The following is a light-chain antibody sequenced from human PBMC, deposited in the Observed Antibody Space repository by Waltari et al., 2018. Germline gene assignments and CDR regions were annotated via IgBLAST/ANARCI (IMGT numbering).Light chain of an antibody. CDR1: TDDIGYYDI. CDR3: SSHTTRSTWV. V-gene: IGLV2-14*03. Sequence: QSALTQPASVSGSPGQSITISCPGTTDDIGYYDIVSWYQQHLGKAPKLRIYDVRERPSGVSNRFSGSKSGNTASLTISGLQADDEADYYCSSHTTRSTWVFGGGTKLTVL. CDR2: DVR. J-gene: IGLJ3*02.